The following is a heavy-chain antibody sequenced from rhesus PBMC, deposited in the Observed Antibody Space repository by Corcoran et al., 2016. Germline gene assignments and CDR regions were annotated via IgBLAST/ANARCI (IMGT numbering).Heavy chain of an antibody. CDR2: ISGCGTNT. D-gene: IGHD1-1*01. Sequence: QVQLQESGPGVGKPSETLSLTCAVSCGSISHSYGSTWIRQPPRKGLEWIGYISGCGTNTNDNHSLKRRVTISKDTSNTQFSLKLNSVTAADTAVYYCARDLGTWGQGVLVTVSS. CDR3: ARDLGT. V-gene: IGHV4S10*01. J-gene: IGHJ4*01. CDR1: CGSISHSYG.